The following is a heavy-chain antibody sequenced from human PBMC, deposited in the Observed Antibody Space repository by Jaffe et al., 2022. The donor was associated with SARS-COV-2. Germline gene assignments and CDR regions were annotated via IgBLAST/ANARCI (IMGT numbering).Heavy chain of an antibody. D-gene: IGHD6-19*01. Sequence: EVQLLESGGGLVQPGGSLRLSCAASGFTFSTYVMNWVRQAPGKGLEWVSAISGSGGSTYYADSVKGRFTSSRDNSKNTLYLQMNSLRAEDTAVYYCAKLSVGDSSGWRRPIDYWGQGTLVTVSS. CDR2: ISGSGGST. V-gene: IGHV3-23*01. J-gene: IGHJ4*02. CDR1: GFTFSTYV. CDR3: AKLSVGDSSGWRRPIDY.